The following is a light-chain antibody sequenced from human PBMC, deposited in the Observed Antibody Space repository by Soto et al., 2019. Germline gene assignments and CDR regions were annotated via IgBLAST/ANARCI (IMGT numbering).Light chain of an antibody. CDR2: LGS. J-gene: IGKJ1*01. V-gene: IGKV2-28*01. Sequence: DIVVTQSPLTLPVTPGETASISCRSSQSLLHSNGYNYLDWYLQKPGQSPQLLIYLGSNRASGVPDRFSGSGSGTDFTLKISRVEAEDVGVYYCVQALQRPPWTFGQGTKVESK. CDR3: VQALQRPPWT. CDR1: QSLLHSNGYNY.